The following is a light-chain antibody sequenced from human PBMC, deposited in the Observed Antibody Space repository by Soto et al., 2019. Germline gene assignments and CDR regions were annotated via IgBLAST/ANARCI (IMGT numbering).Light chain of an antibody. Sequence: DIQMTQSPSTLSASVGDRVTITCRASESSSSWLAWYQQKPGRAPKLLLYKGSRLESGVPSRFSGSGSGTEFTLTIGSLQPDDFASYYCQQYNGFSATFGGGTKVEIK. V-gene: IGKV1-5*03. CDR3: QQYNGFSAT. CDR2: KGS. CDR1: ESSSSW. J-gene: IGKJ4*01.